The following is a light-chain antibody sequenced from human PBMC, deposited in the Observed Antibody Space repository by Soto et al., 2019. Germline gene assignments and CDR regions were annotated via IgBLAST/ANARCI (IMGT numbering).Light chain of an antibody. CDR1: QSVGTN. J-gene: IGKJ1*01. CDR3: QQYNTWTWT. Sequence: EIVMTQSPATLSMSLGERATLSCRASQSVGTNVAWFQQKPGQPPRLLMYGASTWATGIPVRFSGSGSGTDFTLTISGLQSEDFAIYYCQQYNTWTWTFGQGTKVDIK. V-gene: IGKV3-15*01. CDR2: GAS.